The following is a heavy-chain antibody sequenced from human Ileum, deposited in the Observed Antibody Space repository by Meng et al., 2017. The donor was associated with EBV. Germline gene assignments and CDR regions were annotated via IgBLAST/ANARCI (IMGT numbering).Heavy chain of an antibody. CDR1: GFIFSSSW. Sequence: VGSGLHFGQPWVSLRLSCAASGFIFSSSWMHWVRQAPGKGLVWMSCLNEDGAITTYAESVKGRFTISRDNAKNTLYLQIHRLRVEDTAPNYCSRDLVGSDDYWGQGTLVTVSS. J-gene: IGHJ4*02. CDR3: SRDLVGSDDY. CDR2: LNEDGAIT. V-gene: IGHV3-74*01.